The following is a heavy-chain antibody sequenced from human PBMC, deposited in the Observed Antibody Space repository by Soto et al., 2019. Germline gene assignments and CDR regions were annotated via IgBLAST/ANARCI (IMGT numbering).Heavy chain of an antibody. Sequence: GGSLRLSCAASGFTFSSYGISWIRLSPGKGLEWVSVISGSGDTTYYTHSVKGRFTISRDDFRNTLYLQMNSLRAEDTAVYYCAKSPGMYYYDSSGYYHYDYWGQGTLVTVSS. CDR1: GFTFSSYG. J-gene: IGHJ4*02. D-gene: IGHD3-22*01. CDR3: AKSPGMYYYDSSGYYHYDY. V-gene: IGHV3-23*01. CDR2: ISGSGDTT.